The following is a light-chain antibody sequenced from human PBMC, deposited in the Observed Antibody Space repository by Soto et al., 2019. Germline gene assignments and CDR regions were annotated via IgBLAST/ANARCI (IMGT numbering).Light chain of an antibody. Sequence: QSVLTQSPSASASLGASVKLTCTLSSGHNTYSIAWHQQQPEKGPRCLMKLKSDGSHSRGDGIPDRFSGSSSGAERYLTISSLQSEDEADYYCQTWATGIQVFGGGTKLTVL. CDR1: SGHNTYS. CDR3: QTWATGIQV. V-gene: IGLV4-69*01. CDR2: LKSDGSH. J-gene: IGLJ2*01.